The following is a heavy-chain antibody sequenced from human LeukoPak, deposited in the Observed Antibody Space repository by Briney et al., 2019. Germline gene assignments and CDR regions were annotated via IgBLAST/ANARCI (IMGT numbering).Heavy chain of an antibody. CDR3: ARDPLRLSKSSSWYNFDY. D-gene: IGHD6-13*01. CDR1: GYTFTSYG. V-gene: IGHV1-18*01. J-gene: IGHJ4*02. Sequence: GASVKVSCKASGYTFTSYGISWVRQAPGQGLEWMGWISAYNGNTNYAQKLQGRVTMTTDTSTSTAYMELRSLSSDATSVYSCARDPLRLSKSSSWYNFDYWGQGTLVTVSS. CDR2: ISAYNGNT.